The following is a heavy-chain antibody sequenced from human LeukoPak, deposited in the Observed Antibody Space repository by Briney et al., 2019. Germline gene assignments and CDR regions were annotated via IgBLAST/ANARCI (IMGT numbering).Heavy chain of an antibody. J-gene: IGHJ6*03. CDR2: INHSGST. V-gene: IGHV4-34*01. Sequence: SETLSLTCAVYGGSFSGYYWSWIRQPPGKGLEWIGEINHSGSTNYNPSLKSRVTISVDTSKNQFSLKLCSVTAADTAVYYCAQTEDIVVVPAAMRGYYMDVWGKGTTVTVSS. D-gene: IGHD2-2*01. CDR3: AQTEDIVVVPAAMRGYYMDV. CDR1: GGSFSGYY.